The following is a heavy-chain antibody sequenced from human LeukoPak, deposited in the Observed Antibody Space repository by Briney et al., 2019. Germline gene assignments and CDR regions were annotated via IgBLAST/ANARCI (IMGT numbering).Heavy chain of an antibody. CDR3: ARATAGWNYAHFPFDY. Sequence: GASVKVFCKASGYTFTGYYMHWVRQAPGQGLEGMGWINPNSGGTNYAQKFQGRVTMTRDKSISTAYMELSRLRSDDTAVYYCARATAGWNYAHFPFDYWGQGTLVTVSS. D-gene: IGHD1-7*01. J-gene: IGHJ4*02. CDR1: GYTFTGYY. CDR2: INPNSGGT. V-gene: IGHV1-2*02.